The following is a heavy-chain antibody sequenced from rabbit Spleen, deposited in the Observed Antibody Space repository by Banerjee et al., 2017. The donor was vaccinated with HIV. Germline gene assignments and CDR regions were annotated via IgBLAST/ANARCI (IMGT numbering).Heavy chain of an antibody. CDR2: IKAGSSGST. J-gene: IGHJ3*01. CDR3: ARDLTGVIGWNVGW. D-gene: IGHD4-1*01. CDR1: GFSLSTNYM. V-gene: IGHV1S40*01. Sequence: QSLEESGGDLVKPEGSLTLTCTASGFSLSTNYMMFWVRQAPGKGLEWIGCIKAGSSGSTYYASWAKGRVTISKTSSTTVTLQMTRLTAADTATYFCARDLTGVIGWNVGWWGQGTLVTVS.